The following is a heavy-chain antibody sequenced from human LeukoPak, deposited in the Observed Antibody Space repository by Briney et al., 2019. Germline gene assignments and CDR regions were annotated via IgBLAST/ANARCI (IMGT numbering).Heavy chain of an antibody. CDR3: ARGGYSYGQASYYYGMDV. Sequence: GGSLRLSCAASGFTFNSYAIHWVRQAPGKGLEWVAVRSYDGSNKYYADSVKGRFTISRDNSKNTVYLQMNSLRPEDTAVYYCARGGYSYGQASYYYGMDVWGQGTKVTVSS. J-gene: IGHJ6*02. V-gene: IGHV3-30-3*01. CDR1: GFTFNSYA. D-gene: IGHD5-18*01. CDR2: RSYDGSNK.